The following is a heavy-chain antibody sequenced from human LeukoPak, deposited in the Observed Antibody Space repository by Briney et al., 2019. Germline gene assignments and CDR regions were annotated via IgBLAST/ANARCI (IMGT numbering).Heavy chain of an antibody. D-gene: IGHD5-12*01. CDR2: ISTDGEIT. Sequence: PGGSLRLSCSVSGFTFSSYTMHWVRQAPGKGLEYVSAISTDGEITYYADSVKGRFTISRDNSKNTLHLHMSSLRPEDTAVYYCVKGDSGYDFEYYCDYWGQGTLVTVSS. CDR3: VKGDSGYDFEYYCDY. J-gene: IGHJ4*02. V-gene: IGHV3-64D*09. CDR1: GFTFSSYT.